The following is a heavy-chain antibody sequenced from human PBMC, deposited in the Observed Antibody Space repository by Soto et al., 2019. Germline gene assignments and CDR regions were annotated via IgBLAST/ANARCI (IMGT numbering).Heavy chain of an antibody. Sequence: SETLSLTCTVSGVSITSYYWSWIRQPPGKGLQWIGYIYHSGNIHYSPSLKSRVTISVDTSKNQFSLKLSSVTAADTAVYYCARVERYNWNRIPFDYCGQGTLVTVSS. CDR2: IYHSGNI. CDR3: ARVERYNWNRIPFDY. V-gene: IGHV4-59*12. D-gene: IGHD1-20*01. J-gene: IGHJ4*02. CDR1: GVSITSYY.